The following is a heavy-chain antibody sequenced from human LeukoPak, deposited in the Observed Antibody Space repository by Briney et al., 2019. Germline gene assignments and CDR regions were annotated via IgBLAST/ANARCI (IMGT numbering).Heavy chain of an antibody. CDR2: IYYSGST. CDR1: GGSISSGGYS. Sequence: PSQTLSLTCAVSGGSISSGGYSWSWIRQPPGKGLEWIGYIYYSGSTDYNPSLKSRVTISVDTSKNQFSLKLSPVTAADTAVYYCARLHDGYRYGADYWGQGTLVTAS. CDR3: ARLHDGYRYGADY. V-gene: IGHV4-30-4*07. J-gene: IGHJ4*02. D-gene: IGHD5-18*01.